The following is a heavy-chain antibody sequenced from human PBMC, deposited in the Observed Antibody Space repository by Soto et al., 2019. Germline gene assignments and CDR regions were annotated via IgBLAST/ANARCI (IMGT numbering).Heavy chain of an antibody. CDR2: IYWDDDK. D-gene: IGHD6-6*01. CDR1: GFSLSTRGVG. V-gene: IGHV2-5*02. Sequence: QITLKESGPPLVKPTQTLTLTCTFSGFSLSTRGVGLGWIRQPPGKALEWLALIYWDDDKRYSPSLKSSLTVTKDTSKNQVVLTMTNMDPVDTATYYCAHCRPNAYFDYWGQGSLVTVSS. J-gene: IGHJ4*02. CDR3: AHCRPNAYFDY.